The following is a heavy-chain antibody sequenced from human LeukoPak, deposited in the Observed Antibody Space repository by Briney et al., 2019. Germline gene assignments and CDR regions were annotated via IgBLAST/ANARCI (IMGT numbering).Heavy chain of an antibody. J-gene: IGHJ4*02. CDR1: GFTFSNSA. D-gene: IGHD6-6*01. Sequence: GGSLRLSCAASGFTFSNSAMSWGRQAPGKRPGWVSALSSGGGSTYYADSVKGRFTISRDNSKNTLYLQMSSLRAEDTAVYYCANSPLAARPRLDYWGQGTLVTVSS. CDR3: ANSPLAARPRLDY. CDR2: LSSGGGST. V-gene: IGHV3-23*01.